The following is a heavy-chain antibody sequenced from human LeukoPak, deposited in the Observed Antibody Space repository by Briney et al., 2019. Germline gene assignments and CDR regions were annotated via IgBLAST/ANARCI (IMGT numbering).Heavy chain of an antibody. CDR2: IYYSGST. V-gene: IGHV4-39*01. J-gene: IGHJ4*02. CDR1: GGSISSSSYY. CDR3: ATQNWGSVGY. Sequence: SETLSLTCTVSGGSISSSSYYWGWFRQPPGKGLEWIGSIYYSGSTYYNPSLKSRVTISVDTSKNQFSLKLSSVTAADTAVYYCATQNWGSVGYWGQGTLVTVSS. D-gene: IGHD7-27*01.